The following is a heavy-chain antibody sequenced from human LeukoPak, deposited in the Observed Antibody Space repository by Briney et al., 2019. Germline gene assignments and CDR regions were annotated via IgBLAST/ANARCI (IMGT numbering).Heavy chain of an antibody. Sequence: PGGSLRLSCTASEFAFSNVWMSWVRQSPGKGLEWVGRVKTTTDGGTAEYAAPVKGRFTISRDDSKNTMYLQMNSLKIEDTGVYYFTYEGFDYWGQGTLVTVSS. V-gene: IGHV3-15*01. CDR1: EFAFSNVW. J-gene: IGHJ4*02. CDR2: VKTTTDGGTA. D-gene: IGHD3-3*01. CDR3: TYEGFDY.